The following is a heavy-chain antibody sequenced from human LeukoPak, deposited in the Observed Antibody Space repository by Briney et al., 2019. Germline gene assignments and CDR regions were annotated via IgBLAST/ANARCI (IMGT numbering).Heavy chain of an antibody. V-gene: IGHV3-33*08. J-gene: IGHJ4*02. CDR2: IWYDGSNK. CDR3: ARGHVRGYSYGFGY. Sequence: GRSLRPSCAASGFMFRSYGMHWVRQAPGKGLEWVAVIWYDGSNKYYTDSVKGRFTISRDNSNNTLYLQMNSLRVEDTAVYYCARGHVRGYSYGFGYWGQGSLVTVSS. D-gene: IGHD5-18*01. CDR1: GFMFRSYG.